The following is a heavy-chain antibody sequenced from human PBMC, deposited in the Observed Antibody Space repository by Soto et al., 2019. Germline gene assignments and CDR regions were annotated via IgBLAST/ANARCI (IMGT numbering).Heavy chain of an antibody. J-gene: IGHJ4*02. V-gene: IGHV3-53*04. Sequence: EVQLVESGGGLVQPGGSLRLSCAASGFTVSSNYMSWVSQAPGKGLEWVSVIYSGGSTYYAGSVKGRFTISRHNSXXXXXXXXXXXXXXXXXXXXXARHVSGPAGICDYWGQGTLVTVSS. CDR3: ARHVSGPAGICDY. D-gene: IGHD2-2*01. CDR2: IYSGGST. CDR1: GFTVSSNY.